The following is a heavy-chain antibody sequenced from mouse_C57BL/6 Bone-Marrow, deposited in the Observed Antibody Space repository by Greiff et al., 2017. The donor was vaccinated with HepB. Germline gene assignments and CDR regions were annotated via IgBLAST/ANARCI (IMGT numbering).Heavy chain of an antibody. Sequence: QVQLQQPGAELVKPGASVKMSCKASGYTFTSYWITWVKQRPGQGLEWIGDIYPGSGSTNYNEKFKSKATLTVDTSSSTAYMKLSSLTSEDSAVYYCARNSPIYYYGSSPYYYAMDYWGQGTSVTVSS. V-gene: IGHV1-55*01. J-gene: IGHJ4*01. D-gene: IGHD1-1*01. CDR1: GYTFTSYW. CDR2: IYPGSGST. CDR3: ARNSPIYYYGSSPYYYAMDY.